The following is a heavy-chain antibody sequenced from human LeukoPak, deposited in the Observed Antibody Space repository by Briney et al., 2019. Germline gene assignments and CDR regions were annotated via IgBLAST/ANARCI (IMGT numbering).Heavy chain of an antibody. CDR3: ARGRDGRGYYAEFDY. J-gene: IGHJ4*02. CDR2: ISGSGGST. V-gene: IGHV3-23*01. CDR1: GFTFSSYA. Sequence: TGGSLRLSCAASGFTFSSYAMSWVRQAPGKGLEWVSAISGSGGSTYYADSVKGRFTISRDTSKNTLYLQMNSLRAEDTAVYYCARGRDGRGYYAEFDYWGQGTLVTVSS. D-gene: IGHD1-26*01.